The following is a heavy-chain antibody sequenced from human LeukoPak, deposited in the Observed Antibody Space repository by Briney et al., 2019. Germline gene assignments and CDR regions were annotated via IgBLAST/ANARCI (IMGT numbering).Heavy chain of an antibody. V-gene: IGHV4-39*07. CDR3: AREYSSSSTYYFDY. J-gene: IGHJ4*02. D-gene: IGHD6-13*01. CDR1: GGSISSNSYY. Sequence: PSETLSLTCTVSGGSISSNSYYWGWIRQPPGKGLEWIGTIYYSGSTYYNPSLKSRVTISVDTSKNQLCLKLSSVTAADTAVYYCAREYSSSSTYYFDYWGQGTLVTVSS. CDR2: IYYSGST.